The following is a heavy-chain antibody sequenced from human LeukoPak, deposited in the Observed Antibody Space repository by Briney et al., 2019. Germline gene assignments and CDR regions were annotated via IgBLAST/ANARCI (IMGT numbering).Heavy chain of an antibody. J-gene: IGHJ6*02. V-gene: IGHV3-21*01. CDR3: ARDTPSDFWSGYSSGYYGMDV. D-gene: IGHD3-3*01. CDR2: ISSSSSYI. Sequence: GGSLRLSCAASGFTFSSYSMNWVRQAPGKGLEWVSSISSSSSYIYYADSVKGRFTISRDNAKNSLYLQMSSLRAEDTAVYYCARDTPSDFWSGYSSGYYGMDVWGQGTTVTVSS. CDR1: GFTFSSYS.